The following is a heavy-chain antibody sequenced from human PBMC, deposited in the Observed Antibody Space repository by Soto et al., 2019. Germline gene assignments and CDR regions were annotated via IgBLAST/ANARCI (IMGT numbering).Heavy chain of an antibody. CDR3: ARGLYREYGHDS. CDR1: GFTFGNFW. J-gene: IGHJ5*01. D-gene: IGHD3-10*01. V-gene: IGHV3-74*01. Sequence: EVQLVESGGGLVQPGGSLRLSCAASGFTFGNFWMHWVRQAPGKGLVWVSRINSDGSTSYADFVKGRLTISIDNAKNTVYLQMNSLRAEDTAVYYCARGLYREYGHDSWGQGALVTVSS. CDR2: INSDGST.